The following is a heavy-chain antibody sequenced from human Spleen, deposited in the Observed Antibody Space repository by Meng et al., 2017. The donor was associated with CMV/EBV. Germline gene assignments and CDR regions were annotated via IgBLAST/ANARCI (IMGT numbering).Heavy chain of an antibody. Sequence: GGSLRLSCAASGFTFSSYAMHWVRQAPGKGLEWVAVISYDGSNKYYADSVKGRFTISRDNSKNTLYLQMNSLRAEDTAVHYCARGGGSYSLGYFDYWGQGTLVTVSS. J-gene: IGHJ4*02. D-gene: IGHD1-26*01. V-gene: IGHV3-30-3*01. CDR1: GFTFSSYA. CDR2: ISYDGSNK. CDR3: ARGGGSYSLGYFDY.